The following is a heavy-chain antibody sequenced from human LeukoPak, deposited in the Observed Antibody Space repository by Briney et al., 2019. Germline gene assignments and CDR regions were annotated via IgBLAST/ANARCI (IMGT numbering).Heavy chain of an antibody. J-gene: IGHJ4*02. CDR1: GFTFSSYG. D-gene: IGHD1-26*01. CDR3: AKDRGVSFYYFDS. Sequence: GGSLRLSCAASGFTFSSYGMHWVRQAPGKGLEWVSAISGSGANTYYADSVKGRFTISRDNSKNTLFLQMNTLRAEDTAVYYCAKDRGVSFYYFDSWGQGTLVTVSS. CDR2: ISGSGANT. V-gene: IGHV3-23*01.